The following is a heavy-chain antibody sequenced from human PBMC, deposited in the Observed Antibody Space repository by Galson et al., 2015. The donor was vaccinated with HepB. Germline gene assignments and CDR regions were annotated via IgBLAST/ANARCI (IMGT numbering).Heavy chain of an antibody. V-gene: IGHV3-30*18. Sequence: SLRLSCAAPGFTFSSYGMHWVRQAPGKGLEWVAVISYDGSNKYYADSVKGRFTISRDNSKNTLYLQMNSLRAEDTAVYYCAKDSSYGYYYYGMDVWGQGTTVTVSS. CDR2: ISYDGSNK. D-gene: IGHD5-18*01. J-gene: IGHJ6*02. CDR1: GFTFSSYG. CDR3: AKDSSYGYYYYGMDV.